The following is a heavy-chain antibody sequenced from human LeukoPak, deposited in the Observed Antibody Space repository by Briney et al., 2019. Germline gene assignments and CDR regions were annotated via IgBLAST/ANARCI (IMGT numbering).Heavy chain of an antibody. Sequence: PSETLSLTCTVSGGSISSGRYYWTWIRQPAGKGLEWIGRIYTSGSTNYNPSLKSRVTISVDTSKNQFSLKLSSVTAADTAVYYCARVSGYDWESFYDYWGQGTLITVSS. CDR2: IYTSGST. V-gene: IGHV4-61*02. D-gene: IGHD5-12*01. CDR1: GGSISSGRYY. CDR3: ARVSGYDWESFYDY. J-gene: IGHJ4*02.